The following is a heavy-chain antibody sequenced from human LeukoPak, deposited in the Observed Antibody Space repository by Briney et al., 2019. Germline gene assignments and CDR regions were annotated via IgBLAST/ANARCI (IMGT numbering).Heavy chain of an antibody. Sequence: GGSLRLSCTASGFTLRNYWMHWVRQVPGKRLVWVTRISGDGSVTNNADSVQGRFTISRDNAKNILYLQINSLRSEDTAVYYCARYSSSSGGASYYLDYWGHGTLVTVSS. D-gene: IGHD6-6*01. V-gene: IGHV3-74*01. J-gene: IGHJ4*01. CDR1: GFTLRNYW. CDR3: ARYSSSSGGASYYLDY. CDR2: ISGDGSVT.